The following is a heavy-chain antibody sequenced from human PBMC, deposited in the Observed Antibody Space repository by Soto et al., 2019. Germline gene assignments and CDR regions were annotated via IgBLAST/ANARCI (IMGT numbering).Heavy chain of an antibody. Sequence: ETLSLTCTVSGGSISSSGYYWAWVRQPPGKGLEWIGSIYYSGSTYYNPSLKSRVTISVDTSKNQFSLKLNSVTAADTAVYYCARESRYCSGGSCYFLPGIDYWGQGTLVTVSS. CDR3: ARESRYCSGGSCYFLPGIDY. CDR2: IYYSGST. CDR1: GGSISSSGYY. V-gene: IGHV4-39*07. D-gene: IGHD2-15*01. J-gene: IGHJ4*02.